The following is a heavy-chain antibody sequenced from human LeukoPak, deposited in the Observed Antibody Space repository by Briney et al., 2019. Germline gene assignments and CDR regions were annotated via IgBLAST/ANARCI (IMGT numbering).Heavy chain of an antibody. CDR1: GFTFSGSA. J-gene: IGHJ3*02. CDR2: IFYSGST. CDR3: AKSNGYGLIDI. V-gene: IGHV4-59*12. Sequence: PGGSLRLSCAASGFTFSGSAMHWVRQPPGKALEWIGNIFYSGSTYYSPSLKSRVTISLDTPRNQFSLKLNSVTAADTAVYYCAKSNGYGLIDIWGQGTMDTVSS. D-gene: IGHD3-22*01.